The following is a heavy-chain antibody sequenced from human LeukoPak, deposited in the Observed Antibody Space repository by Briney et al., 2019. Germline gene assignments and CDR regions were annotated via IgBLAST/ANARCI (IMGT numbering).Heavy chain of an antibody. CDR1: GFTFSSYS. CDR2: ISSSSSYI. CDR3: ANDRPPNN. D-gene: IGHD3-3*01. J-gene: IGHJ4*02. V-gene: IGHV3-21*04. Sequence: PGGSLRLSCAASGFTFSSYSMNWVRQAPGKGLEWVSSISSSSSYIYYADSVKGRFTISRDNSKNTLYLQMNSLRAEDTAVYYCANDRPPNNWGQGTLVTVSS.